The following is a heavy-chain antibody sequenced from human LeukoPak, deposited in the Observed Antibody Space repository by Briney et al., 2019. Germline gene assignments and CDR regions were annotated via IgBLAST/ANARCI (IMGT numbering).Heavy chain of an antibody. CDR1: GFTFSNAW. D-gene: IGHD2-21*01. V-gene: IGHV3-15*01. CDR3: LTIVETDIDAFDI. Sequence: GGSLRLSCAASGFTFSNAWMSWVRQAPGKGLEWVGRIKSKTDGGTTDYAAPVKGRFTISRDDSKNTLYLQMNSLKTEDTAVYYCLTIVETDIDAFDIWGQGAKVTVSS. CDR2: IKSKTDGGTT. J-gene: IGHJ3*02.